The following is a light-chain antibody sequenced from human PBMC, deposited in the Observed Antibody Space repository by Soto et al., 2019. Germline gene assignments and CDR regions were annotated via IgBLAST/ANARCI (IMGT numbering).Light chain of an antibody. Sequence: EIVLTQSPGTLSLSPGERATLSCRASQSVSSSYLAWYQQKPGQAPRLLIYGASSRATGIPDRFSGSGSGTDFTLTSSKLEPEDFAVYNCQQYGSSPPLTFGGGTKVEIK. V-gene: IGKV3-20*01. CDR1: QSVSSSY. CDR3: QQYGSSPPLT. CDR2: GAS. J-gene: IGKJ4*01.